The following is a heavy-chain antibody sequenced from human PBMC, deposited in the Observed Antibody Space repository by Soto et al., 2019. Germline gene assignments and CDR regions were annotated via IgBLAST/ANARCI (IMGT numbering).Heavy chain of an antibody. V-gene: IGHV4-59*08. J-gene: IGHJ4*02. CDR3: ARQEYEHGGELSLYEPYFDY. Sequence: SETLSLTCTVSGGSISSYYWSWIRQPPGKGLEWIGYIYYSGSTNYNPSLKSRVTISVDTSKNQFSLKLSSVTAADTAVYYCARQEYEHGGELSLYEPYFDYWGQGTLVTVSS. CDR2: IYYSGST. D-gene: IGHD3-16*02. CDR1: GGSISSYY.